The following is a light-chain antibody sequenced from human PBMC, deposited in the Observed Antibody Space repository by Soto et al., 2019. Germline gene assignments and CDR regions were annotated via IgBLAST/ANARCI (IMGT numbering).Light chain of an antibody. V-gene: IGKV3-15*01. CDR3: QQYNSWPPLT. Sequence: EIVMTQSPATVSVSPGERATLSCRASQNVNSNLAWYQQKPGQPPRLLIYGAYTRATGVPARFSGSGPGTEFTLTINSLQSEDFAVYYCQQYNSWPPLTFGGGTKVDIK. J-gene: IGKJ4*01. CDR1: QNVNSN. CDR2: GAY.